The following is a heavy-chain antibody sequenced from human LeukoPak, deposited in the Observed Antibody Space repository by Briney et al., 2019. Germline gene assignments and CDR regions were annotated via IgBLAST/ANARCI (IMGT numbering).Heavy chain of an antibody. CDR3: ARESVLRFLEWANFDY. CDR1: GYTFTGYY. CDR2: INPNSGGT. Sequence: GASVKVSCKASGYTFTGYYMHWVRQAPGQGLEWMGWINPNSGGTNYAQKFQGRVTMTRDTSISTAYMELSRLRSDDTAVYYCARESVLRFLEWANFDYWGQGTLVTVSS. J-gene: IGHJ4*02. V-gene: IGHV1-2*02. D-gene: IGHD3-3*01.